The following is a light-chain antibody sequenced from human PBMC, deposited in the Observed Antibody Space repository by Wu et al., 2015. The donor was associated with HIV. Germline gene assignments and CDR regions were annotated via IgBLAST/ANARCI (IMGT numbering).Light chain of an antibody. CDR2: KAS. Sequence: DIQMTQSPSTLSASVGDRVTITCRASQSISNWLAWYQQKPGKAPKLLIYKASNLETGVPSRFNGSGSGTEFTLTIISLQSDDSATYYCQQYESYPLTFGPGTKVQIK. J-gene: IGKJ3*01. V-gene: IGKV1-5*03. CDR1: QSISNW. CDR3: QQYESYPLT.